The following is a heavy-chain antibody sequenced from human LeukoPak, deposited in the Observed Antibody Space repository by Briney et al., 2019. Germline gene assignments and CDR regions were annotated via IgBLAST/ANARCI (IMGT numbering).Heavy chain of an antibody. V-gene: IGHV3-7*01. Sequence: RSGGSLRLSCAASGFTLSSYAMTWVRQAPGRGLEWVANIKDDGRERNYVDSVKGRFTISRDNAKNSLYLQMDSLRAEDTAVYYCARGYSISYWGQGTLVTVSS. CDR3: ARGYSISY. CDR2: IKDDGRER. J-gene: IGHJ4*02. D-gene: IGHD2-21*01. CDR1: GFTLSSYA.